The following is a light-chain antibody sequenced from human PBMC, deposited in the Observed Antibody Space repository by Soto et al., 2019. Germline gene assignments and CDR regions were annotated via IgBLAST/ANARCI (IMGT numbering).Light chain of an antibody. J-gene: IGKJ1*01. CDR2: EVS. CDR3: QHYSGDRAT. Sequence: IEMTQSPSILSSSVGDRVTISWRASQSINKWLAWYKHKPGKAPNLLIYEVSTLHSGVPSRFRGSGSGTEFTLTISSLRPDDFATYYCQHYSGDRATFGQGTKVDIK. CDR1: QSINKW. V-gene: IGKV1-5*03.